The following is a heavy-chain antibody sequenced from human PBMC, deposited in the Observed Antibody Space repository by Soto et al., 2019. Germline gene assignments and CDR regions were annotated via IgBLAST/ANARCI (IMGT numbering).Heavy chain of an antibody. CDR2: ISYDGSNK. CDR1: GFTFSSYG. J-gene: IGHJ6*03. Sequence: GGSLRLSCAASGFTFSSYGMHWVRQAPGKGLEWVAVISYDGSNKYYADSVKGRFTISRDNSKNTLYLQMNSLRAEDTAVYYCAKQHPYYYYYMDVWGKGTTVTVSS. V-gene: IGHV3-30*18. CDR3: AKQHPYYYYYMDV. D-gene: IGHD2-21*01.